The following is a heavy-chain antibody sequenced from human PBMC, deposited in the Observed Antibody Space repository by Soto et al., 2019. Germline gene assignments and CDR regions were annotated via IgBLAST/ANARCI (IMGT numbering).Heavy chain of an antibody. CDR2: IIPMFGKA. V-gene: IGHV1-69*01. J-gene: IGHJ5*01. Sequence: QVQLVQSGAEVKKPGSSVKVSCKASGGTFSSYAISWVRQAPGQGLEWMGGIIPMFGKANYAQKFQGRVTISADEFTNTAYMEVTSLRSEDTAVYYCARDALSTSIFGGVCLDSWGQGTLVTVSS. D-gene: IGHD3-3*01. CDR3: ARDALSTSIFGGVCLDS. CDR1: GGTFSSYA.